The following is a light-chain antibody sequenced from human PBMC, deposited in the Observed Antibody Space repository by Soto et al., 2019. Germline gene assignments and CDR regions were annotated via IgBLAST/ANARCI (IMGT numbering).Light chain of an antibody. CDR3: TPYIHTLVP. J-gene: IGKJ3*01. V-gene: IGKV2-28*01. CDR1: QSLLHTNGYNY. Sequence: DIVMTQSPLSLIVTSGEPASISCRSSQSLLHTNGYNYLDGYLQKPGQSPQLLIYLGSNRASGVPDRFSGSGSGTDFTLKISRVEAEYVVIYSSTPYIHTLVPLGPLTNVDI. CDR2: LGS.